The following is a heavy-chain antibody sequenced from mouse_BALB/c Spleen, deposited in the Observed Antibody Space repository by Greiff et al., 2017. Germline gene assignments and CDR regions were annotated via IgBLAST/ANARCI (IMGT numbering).Heavy chain of an antibody. CDR3: ARDYYDYDEAWFAY. Sequence: VQLQQSGAELAKPGASVKMSCKASGYTFTSYWMHWVKQRPGQGLEWIGYINPSTGYTEYNQKFKDKATLTADKSSSTAYMQLSSLTSEDSAVYYCARDYYDYDEAWFAYWGQGTLVTVSA. D-gene: IGHD2-4*01. CDR1: GYTFTSYW. V-gene: IGHV1-7*01. CDR2: INPSTGYT. J-gene: IGHJ3*01.